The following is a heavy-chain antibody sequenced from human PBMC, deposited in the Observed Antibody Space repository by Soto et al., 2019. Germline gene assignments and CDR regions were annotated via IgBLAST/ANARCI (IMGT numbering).Heavy chain of an antibody. CDR3: TRDLGDFWSGYYPYYYYYYGMDV. CDR1: GFTFGDYA. V-gene: IGHV3-49*04. Sequence: GWSLRLSCTSYGFTFGDYAMSWVRQAPGKGREWVGFVRSKAYGGTTEYAASVKGRFTISRDDSKSIAYLQMNSLKTEDTAVYYCTRDLGDFWSGYYPYYYYYYGMDVWGQGTTVTVSS. D-gene: IGHD3-3*01. J-gene: IGHJ6*02. CDR2: VRSKAYGGTT.